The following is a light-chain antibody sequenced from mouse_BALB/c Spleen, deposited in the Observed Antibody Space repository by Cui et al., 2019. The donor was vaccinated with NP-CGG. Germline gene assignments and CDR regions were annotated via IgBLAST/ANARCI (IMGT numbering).Light chain of an antibody. J-gene: IGLJ1*01. CDR1: TGAVTTSNY. CDR3: ALWYSNHWV. V-gene: IGLV1*01. CDR2: GTH. Sequence: QAVVTQESSPTTSPGETVTLTCRSSTGAVTTSNYANWVQEKPDHLSTGLIGGTHNRVPGVPARFSGSLIGDKAALTITGAQTEDEAIYFCALWYSNHWVFGGGTKLTVL.